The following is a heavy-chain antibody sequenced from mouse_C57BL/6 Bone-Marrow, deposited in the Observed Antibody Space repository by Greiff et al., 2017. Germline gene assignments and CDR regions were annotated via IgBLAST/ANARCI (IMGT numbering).Heavy chain of an antibody. CDR3: ARQSTMITTGAMDY. D-gene: IGHD2-4*01. Sequence: EVKLVESGGGLVQPGESLKLSCESNEYEFPSHDMSWVRKTPEKRLELVAAINSDGGSTYYPDTMERRFIISRDNTKKTLYLQMSSLRSEDTALYYGARQSTMITTGAMDYWGQGTSVTVSS. CDR2: INSDGGST. CDR1: EYEFPSHD. J-gene: IGHJ4*01. V-gene: IGHV5-2*01.